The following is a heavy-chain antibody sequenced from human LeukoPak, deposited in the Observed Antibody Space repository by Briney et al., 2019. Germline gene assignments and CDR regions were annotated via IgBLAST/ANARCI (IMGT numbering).Heavy chain of an antibody. J-gene: IGHJ4*02. Sequence: ASVNVSCKASGYTFTSYDINWVRQATGQGLEWMGWMNPNSGNTGYAQKFQGRITMTRNTSISTAYMELSSLRSEDTAVYYCARDPDCGGDCYSGFDYWGQGTLVTVSS. V-gene: IGHV1-8*01. CDR1: GYTFTSYD. CDR3: ARDPDCGGDCYSGFDY. D-gene: IGHD2-21*02. CDR2: MNPNSGNT.